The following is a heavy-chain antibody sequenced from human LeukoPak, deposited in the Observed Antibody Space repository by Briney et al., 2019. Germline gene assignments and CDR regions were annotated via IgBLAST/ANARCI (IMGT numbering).Heavy chain of an antibody. CDR1: GYSFSNFY. D-gene: IGHD6-19*01. Sequence: ASMKVSCKATGYSFSNFYIHWVRQMPGQGLEWMALINPSSGSASNAQKFQDRVTLTRDMSTSTVYMELGSLRSEDTAVYYCARDTVAGINYFDYWGQGTLVTVSS. J-gene: IGHJ4*02. CDR2: INPSSGSA. V-gene: IGHV1-46*01. CDR3: ARDTVAGINYFDY.